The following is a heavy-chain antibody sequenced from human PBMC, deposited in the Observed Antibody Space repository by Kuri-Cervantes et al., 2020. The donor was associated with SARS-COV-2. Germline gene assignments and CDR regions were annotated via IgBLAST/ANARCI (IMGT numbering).Heavy chain of an antibody. CDR3: ARGGSGTIRNWFDP. J-gene: IGHJ5*02. D-gene: IGHD2-15*01. V-gene: IGHV3-13*04. CDR1: GFTFSSYD. CDR2: IGTAGDT. Sequence: GESLKISCAASGFTFSSYDMHWVRQATGKGLEWVSAIGTAGDTYYPGSVKGRFTISRENAKNSLYLQMNSLRAEDTAVYYCARGGSGTIRNWFDPWGQGTRVT.